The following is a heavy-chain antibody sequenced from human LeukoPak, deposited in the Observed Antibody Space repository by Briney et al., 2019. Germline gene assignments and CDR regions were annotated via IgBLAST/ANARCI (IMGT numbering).Heavy chain of an antibody. Sequence: GGSLRLSCPASGFTFSSYGMHWVRQAPGKGLGWVAFIRHDGSNKYYADSVKGRFTISRDNSKNTLYLQMNSLRAEDTAVYYCAKGYCSSTTCSVDYWGQGTLVTVSS. CDR1: GFTFSSYG. CDR3: AKGYCSSTTCSVDY. D-gene: IGHD2-2*01. J-gene: IGHJ4*02. V-gene: IGHV3-30*02. CDR2: IRHDGSNK.